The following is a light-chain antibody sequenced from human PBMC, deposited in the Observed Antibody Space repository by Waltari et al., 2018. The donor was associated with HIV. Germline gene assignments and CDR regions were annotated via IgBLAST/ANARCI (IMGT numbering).Light chain of an antibody. CDR1: SSDIGGYAY. CDR3: SSVTSGTTWV. V-gene: IGLV2-14*03. J-gene: IGLJ3*02. CDR2: DVS. Sequence: QSALPQPASVSGSPGQTIPISCTGTSSDIGGYAYVCWYQQHPGRAPKLKNYDVSNRPSGVSDRFSGSKSGNTTSLTISGLQTEVEADYYCSSVTSGTTWVFGGGTKVTVL.